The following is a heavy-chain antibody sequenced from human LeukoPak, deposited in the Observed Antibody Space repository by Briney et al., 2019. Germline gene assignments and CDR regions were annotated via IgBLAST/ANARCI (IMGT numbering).Heavy chain of an antibody. V-gene: IGHV3-7*01. CDR3: TSTAVAGPGFY. CDR2: IKPDGNEK. CDR1: GFTFSAYW. D-gene: IGHD6-19*01. Sequence: PGGSLRLSCGASGFTFSAYWMSWVRQAPGKGLEWVANIKPDGNEKYYVDSVKGRFTISRDNAKDSVYLQMSSLRAEDTAVYYCTSTAVAGPGFYWGQGTLVIVSS. J-gene: IGHJ4*02.